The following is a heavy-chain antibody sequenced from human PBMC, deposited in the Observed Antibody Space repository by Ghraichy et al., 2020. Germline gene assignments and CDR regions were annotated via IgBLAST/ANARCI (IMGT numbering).Heavy chain of an antibody. CDR2: IYTGGRT. V-gene: IGHV3-66*01. CDR3: ARDTRSSSWSNDAFDI. CDR1: GFTVSGSY. J-gene: IGHJ3*02. D-gene: IGHD6-13*01. Sequence: GESLNISCAASGFTVSGSYMSWVRQAPGKGLEWVSVIYTGGRTYYADSVRGRFTISRDNSKNSLFLQMNSLRVEDTAVYYCARDTRSSSWSNDAFDIWGQGTLVTVSS.